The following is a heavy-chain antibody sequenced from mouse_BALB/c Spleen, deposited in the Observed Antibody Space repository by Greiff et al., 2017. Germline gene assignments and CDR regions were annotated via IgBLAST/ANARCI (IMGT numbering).Heavy chain of an antibody. CDR2: IYPGNSDT. V-gene: IGHV1-5*01. Sequence: VQLQQSGTVLARPGASVKMSCKASGYTFTSYWMHWVKQRPGQGLEWIGAIYPGNSDTSYNQKFKGKAKLTAVTSTSTAYMELSSLTNEDSAVYYCTRLGYYYGSSGGAMDYWGQGTSVTVSS. CDR1: GYTFTSYW. J-gene: IGHJ4*01. CDR3: TRLGYYYGSSGGAMDY. D-gene: IGHD1-1*01.